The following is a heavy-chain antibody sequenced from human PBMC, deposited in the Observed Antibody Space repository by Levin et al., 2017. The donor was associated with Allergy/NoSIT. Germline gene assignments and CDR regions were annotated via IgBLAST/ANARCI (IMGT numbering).Heavy chain of an antibody. D-gene: IGHD1-1*01. CDR1: GFSFSNYG. Sequence: GGSLRLSCAASGFSFSNYGMHWVRQAPGKGLEWVAGISYDGSNKFYGDSVKGRFTISRDNSKNRLDLQMNSLRPEDTAVFYCAKEQVVPGTPGQLCNWFESWGQGTRVTVSS. CDR2: ISYDGSNK. V-gene: IGHV3-30*18. J-gene: IGHJ5*01. CDR3: AKEQVVPGTPGQLCNWFES.